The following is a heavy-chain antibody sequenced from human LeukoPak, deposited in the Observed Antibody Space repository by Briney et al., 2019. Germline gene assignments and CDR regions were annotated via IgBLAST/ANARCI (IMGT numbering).Heavy chain of an antibody. Sequence: PGGSLRLSCAASGFTFSSYWMHWVRQAPGKGLVWVSRINSDGSSTSYADSVKGRFTISRDNAKHTLYLQMNSLRAEDTAVYYCARLGFYCSGGSCYNAPFDYWGQGTLVTVSS. V-gene: IGHV3-74*01. D-gene: IGHD2-15*01. CDR1: GFTFSSYW. J-gene: IGHJ4*02. CDR2: INSDGSST. CDR3: ARLGFYCSGGSCYNAPFDY.